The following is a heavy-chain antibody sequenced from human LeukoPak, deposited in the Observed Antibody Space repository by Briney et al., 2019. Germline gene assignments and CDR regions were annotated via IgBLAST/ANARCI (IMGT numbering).Heavy chain of an antibody. D-gene: IGHD1-14*01. CDR3: ARDRGGLAEFDP. V-gene: IGHV3-20*04. Sequence: GGSLRLSRAASGFTFDDYGMSWVRQAPGKGLEWVSGINWNGGSTGYADSVKGRFTISRDNAKNSLYLQMDSLRAEDTALYYCARDRGGLAEFDPWGQGTLVTVSS. J-gene: IGHJ5*02. CDR2: INWNGGST. CDR1: GFTFDDYG.